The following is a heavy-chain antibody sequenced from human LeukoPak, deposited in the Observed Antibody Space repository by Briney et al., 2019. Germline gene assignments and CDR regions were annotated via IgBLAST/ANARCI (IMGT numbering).Heavy chain of an antibody. V-gene: IGHV3-20*04. CDR3: ARDKARYDYNYYYYMDV. CDR1: GFTFDDYG. J-gene: IGHJ6*03. D-gene: IGHD5-12*01. CDR2: INWNGGST. Sequence: GGSLRLSCAASGFTFDDYGMSWVRQAPGKGLEWVSGINWNGGSTGYADSVKGRFTISRDNAKNSLYLQMNSLRAEDTAVYYCARDKARYDYNYYYYMDVWGKGTTVTVSS.